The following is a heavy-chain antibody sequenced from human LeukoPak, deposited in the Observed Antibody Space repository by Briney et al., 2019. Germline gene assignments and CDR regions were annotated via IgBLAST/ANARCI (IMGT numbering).Heavy chain of an antibody. Sequence: SETLSLTCTVSGGSISSYYWSWIRQPPGKGLEWIGYIYYSGSTNYNPSLKSRVTISVDTSKNQFSLKLSSVTAADTAVYYCARSLGYSSSWYEGGYYFDYWGQGTLVTVSS. CDR2: IYYSGST. J-gene: IGHJ4*02. D-gene: IGHD6-13*01. CDR3: ARSLGYSSSWYEGGYYFDY. CDR1: GGSISSYY. V-gene: IGHV4-59*01.